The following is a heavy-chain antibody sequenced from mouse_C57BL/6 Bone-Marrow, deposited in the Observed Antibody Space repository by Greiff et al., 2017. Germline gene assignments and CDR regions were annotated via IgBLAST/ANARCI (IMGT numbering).Heavy chain of an antibody. CDR1: SYTFTCYW. CDR3: AQPGDSWFAY. Sequence: QVQLQQPGAELVKPGASVKLSCKASSYTFTCYWMHWVKQRPGQGLEWIGMIHPNSGSTNYNEKFKSKATLTVDKSSSTAYMQLSSLTSEDSAVYYCAQPGDSWFAYWGQGTLVTVSA. D-gene: IGHD6-1*01. J-gene: IGHJ3*01. CDR2: IHPNSGST. V-gene: IGHV1-64*01.